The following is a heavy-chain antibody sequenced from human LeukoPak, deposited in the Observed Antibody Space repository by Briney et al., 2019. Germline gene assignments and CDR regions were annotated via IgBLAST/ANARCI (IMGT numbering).Heavy chain of an antibody. D-gene: IGHD4-11*01. V-gene: IGHV3-15*01. CDR3: TIDWMTTVTTRVYYYYGMDV. CDR2: IKSKTDGGTT. Sequence: GGSLRLSCAASGFTFSNAWMSWVRQAPGKGLEWVGRIKSKTDGGTTDYAAPVKGRFTISRDDSRNTLYLQMNSLKTEDTAVYYCTIDWMTTVTTRVYYYYGMDVWGQGTTVTVSS. J-gene: IGHJ6*02. CDR1: GFTFSNAW.